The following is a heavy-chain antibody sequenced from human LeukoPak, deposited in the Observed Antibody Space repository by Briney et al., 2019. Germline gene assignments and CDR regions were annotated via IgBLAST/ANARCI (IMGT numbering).Heavy chain of an antibody. CDR2: IYYNGST. V-gene: IGHV4-59*01. J-gene: IGHJ4*02. D-gene: IGHD2-15*01. CDR1: GGSISDYY. CDR3: ARKGGHFDY. Sequence: SETLSLTCTVSGGSISDYYWSWIRQSPGKGLEWIGYIYYNGSTNYNPSPKSRVTISVDMSKNHFSLKVTSVTAADTAIYYCARKGGHFDYWGQGTLVTVSS.